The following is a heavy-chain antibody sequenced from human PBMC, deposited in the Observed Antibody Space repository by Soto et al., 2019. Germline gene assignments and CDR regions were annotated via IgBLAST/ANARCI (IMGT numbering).Heavy chain of an antibody. Sequence: GGSLRLSCAASGFTFSSYGMHWVRQAPGKGLEWVAVISYDGSNKYYADSVKGRFTISRDNSKNTLYLQMTSLRAEDTAVYYCATTPGGDDYSNQKQDDYYYGMDVWGQGTTVTVSS. CDR1: GFTFSSYG. J-gene: IGHJ6*02. CDR3: ATTPGGDDYSNQKQDDYYYGMDV. CDR2: ISYDGSNK. V-gene: IGHV3-30*03. D-gene: IGHD4-4*01.